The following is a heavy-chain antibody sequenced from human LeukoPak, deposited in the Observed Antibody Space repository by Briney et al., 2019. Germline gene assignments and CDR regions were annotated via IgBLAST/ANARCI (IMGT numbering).Heavy chain of an antibody. CDR2: IYPGDCDT. Sequence: GESLKISCKGSGYSFTSYWIGWVRQMPRKGLEWMGIIYPGDCDTRYSPSFQGQVTISADKSISTAYLQWSSLKASDTAMYYCAGLYCSSTSCYAAEYWGQGTLVTVSS. CDR3: AGLYCSSTSCYAAEY. D-gene: IGHD2-2*01. J-gene: IGHJ4*02. V-gene: IGHV5-51*01. CDR1: GYSFTSYW.